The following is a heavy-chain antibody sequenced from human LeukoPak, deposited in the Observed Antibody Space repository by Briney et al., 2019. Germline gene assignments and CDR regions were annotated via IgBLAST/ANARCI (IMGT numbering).Heavy chain of an antibody. Sequence: ASVKVPCKASGYTFTDYYIHWVRQAPGQGLEWMGRIDPDSGVTNSAQNFQGRVTMTRDTSITTAYMELSGLRSDDTAVYYCARDQARTTTWYLYMNYWGQGTLVTVSS. CDR1: GYTFTDYY. CDR3: ARDQARTTTWYLYMNY. D-gene: IGHD3/OR15-3a*01. J-gene: IGHJ4*02. V-gene: IGHV1-2*06. CDR2: IDPDSGVT.